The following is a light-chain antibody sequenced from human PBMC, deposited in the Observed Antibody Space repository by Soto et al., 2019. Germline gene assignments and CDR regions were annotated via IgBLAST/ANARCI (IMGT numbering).Light chain of an antibody. J-gene: IGKJ1*01. V-gene: IGKV1-5*01. CDR2: DAS. CDR1: QSISNS. Sequence: DVQMTQSPSTLSAYVGDRVTITCRASQSISNSLAWYQQKSGKAPKLLIYDASILESGVPSRFSGSGSGTEITLTVSSLQPDDFATYYCQQYKSYWTFGQGTKVDIK. CDR3: QQYKSYWT.